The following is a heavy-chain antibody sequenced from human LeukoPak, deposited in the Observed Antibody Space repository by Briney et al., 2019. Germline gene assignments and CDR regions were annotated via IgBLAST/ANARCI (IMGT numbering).Heavy chain of an antibody. Sequence: SETLSLTCTVSGGSISSYHWSWIRQPPGKGLEWIGYIYYSGSTNYNPSLKSRVTISVDTSKNQFSLKLSSVTAADTAVYYCARVLSSGWSDPLFDYWGQGTLVTVSS. CDR3: ARVLSSGWSDPLFDY. D-gene: IGHD6-19*01. CDR2: IYYSGST. V-gene: IGHV4-59*01. CDR1: GGSISSYH. J-gene: IGHJ4*02.